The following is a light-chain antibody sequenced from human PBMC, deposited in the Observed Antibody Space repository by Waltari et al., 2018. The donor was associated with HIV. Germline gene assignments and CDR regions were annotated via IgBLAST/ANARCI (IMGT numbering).Light chain of an antibody. CDR2: DDN. CDR3: SAWDDNLNGL. Sequence: QSVLTQPPSASGTLGQRVTISCSGRRSNIGSNTVNWYQQLPGTAPKLLISDDNRRPSGVPARFSGSKSGTSAALAISGLQSEDEADYYCSAWDDNLNGLFGGGTRLTV. V-gene: IGLV1-44*01. J-gene: IGLJ2*01. CDR1: RSNIGSNT.